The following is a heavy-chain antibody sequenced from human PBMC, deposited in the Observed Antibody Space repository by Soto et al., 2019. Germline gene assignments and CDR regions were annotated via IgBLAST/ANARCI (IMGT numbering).Heavy chain of an antibody. CDR1: GFRFEDHV. Sequence: EVQLVESGGGLVHPGRSLRLSCVASGFRFEDHVMNWVRQAPGKVLEWVGHISWNSYSLGYGGSVRGRFTISRDNAKNPLYLKMNSLSPEAAALYYCAQSWSDSTGGRVDAWGQGTTVSVS. CDR2: ISWNSYSL. J-gene: IGHJ6*02. V-gene: IGHV3-9*01. D-gene: IGHD3-3*01. CDR3: AQSWSDSTGGRVDA.